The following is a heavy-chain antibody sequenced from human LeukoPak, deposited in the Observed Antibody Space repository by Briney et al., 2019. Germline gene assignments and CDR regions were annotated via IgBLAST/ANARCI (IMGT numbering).Heavy chain of an antibody. D-gene: IGHD2-2*01. CDR2: ISAYNGNT. V-gene: IGHV1-18*01. CDR3: ARVTPYCSSTSCPDY. J-gene: IGHJ4*02. Sequence: ASVKVSCKASGYTFTSYGISWARQAPGQGLEWMGWISAYNGNTNYAQKLQGRVTMTTDTSTSTAYMELRSLRSDDTAVYYCARVTPYCSSTSCPDYWGQGTLVTVSS. CDR1: GYTFTSYG.